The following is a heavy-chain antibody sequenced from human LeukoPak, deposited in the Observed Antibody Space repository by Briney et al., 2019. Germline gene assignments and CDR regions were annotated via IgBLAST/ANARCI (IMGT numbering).Heavy chain of an antibody. D-gene: IGHD2-8*01. CDR2: IRSAQYGGTT. V-gene: IGHV3-49*04. CDR1: GFTFGDSA. Sequence: GGSLRLSCTTSGFTFGDSAMSWVRQAPGKGLERLGFIRSAQYGGTTEYVASVRGRFTISRDDSKSIAYLQMNSLKSEDTAVYYCTREVGTRSPYWGQGTLVTVSS. CDR3: TREVGTRSPY. J-gene: IGHJ4*02.